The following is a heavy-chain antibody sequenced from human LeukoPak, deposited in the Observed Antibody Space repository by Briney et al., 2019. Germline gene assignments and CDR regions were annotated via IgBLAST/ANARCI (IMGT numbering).Heavy chain of an antibody. V-gene: IGHV4-4*07. J-gene: IGHJ3*02. CDR1: RGSLSSLY. D-gene: IGHD3-22*01. CDR2: IYTSGST. Sequence: SGTPSPNCPVSRGSLSSLYLRWVRPPAREGLGGIGGIYTSGSTKNNPSLKSRVTMSVDTSKNQFSLKLSSVTAADTAVYYCARLEGGGPDPLYDSSGYIWVAAFDIWAKGQWSPSLQ. CDR3: ARLEGGGPDPLYDSSGYIWVAAFDI.